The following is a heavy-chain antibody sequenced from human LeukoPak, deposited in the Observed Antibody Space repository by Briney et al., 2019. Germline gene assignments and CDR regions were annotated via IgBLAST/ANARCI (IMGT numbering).Heavy chain of an antibody. CDR1: GYTFTGYY. J-gene: IGHJ4*02. CDR2: INPNSGGT. CDR3: ASTWIQLWWGFDY. Sequence: ASVKVSCKASGYTFTGYYMHWVRQAPGHELEWMGWINPNSGGTNYAQKFQGRVTMTRDTSISTAYMELSRLRSDDTAVYYCASTWIQLWWGFDYWGQGTLVTVSS. V-gene: IGHV1-2*02. D-gene: IGHD5-18*01.